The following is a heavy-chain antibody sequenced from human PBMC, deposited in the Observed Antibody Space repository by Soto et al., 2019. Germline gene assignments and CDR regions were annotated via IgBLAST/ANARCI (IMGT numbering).Heavy chain of an antibody. V-gene: IGHV3-30*18. CDR2: ISYDGSNE. CDR3: AKGDTTVAPFAQ. D-gene: IGHD4-17*01. CDR1: GFTFSTYG. Sequence: QVQLVEAGGGVVQPGRSLRLSCAASGFTFSTYGMHWVRQAPGNGLEWVAAISYDGSNEYYVDSVKGRFTISRDNSKNTLYLQMSSLRAEDTAVYYCAKGDTTVAPFAQWGQGTLVTVSS. J-gene: IGHJ4*02.